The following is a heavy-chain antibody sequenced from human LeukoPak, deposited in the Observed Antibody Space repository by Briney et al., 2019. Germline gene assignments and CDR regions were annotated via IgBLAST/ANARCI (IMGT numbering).Heavy chain of an antibody. D-gene: IGHD1-26*01. CDR1: GGSISSSGYY. J-gene: IGHJ5*02. CDR2: IYYSGST. V-gene: IGHV4-39*01. Sequence: SETLSLTCTVSGGSISSSGYYWGWIRQPPGKGLEWIASIYYSGSTYYNPSLKSRVTISVDTSKNQLSLKLSSLTAADTAVYYCARHEYSGSYYGLSWYDPWGQGTLVTVSS. CDR3: ARHEYSGSYYGLSWYDP.